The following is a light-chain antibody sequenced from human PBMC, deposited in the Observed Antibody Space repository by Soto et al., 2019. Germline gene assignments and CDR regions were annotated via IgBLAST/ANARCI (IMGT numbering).Light chain of an antibody. V-gene: IGKV1-8*01. CDR2: AAS. CDR3: QQYYSYPPT. CDR1: QDISSY. Sequence: AIRMTQSPSSLSASTGDRVTITCRASQDISSYLAWYQQKPGKAPKLLIYAASTLQSGVPSRFSGSGSGTDFTLTISCLQSEDFATYYCQQYYSYPPTFGQGTKLEIK. J-gene: IGKJ2*01.